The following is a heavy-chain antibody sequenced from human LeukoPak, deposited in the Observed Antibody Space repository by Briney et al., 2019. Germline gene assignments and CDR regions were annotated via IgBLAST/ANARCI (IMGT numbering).Heavy chain of an antibody. V-gene: IGHV5-51*01. CDR1: GYSFTSYW. CDR3: ARTYYYDSGGFYYRAAFDI. D-gene: IGHD3-22*01. CDR2: IYPGDSDT. Sequence: GESLKISCQGSGYSFTSYWIGWVRQMPGKGLEWMGIIYPGDSDTRYSPSFQGQVTISADKSISTAYLQWSSLKASDTAMYYCARTYYYDSGGFYYRAAFDIWGQGTMVTVSS. J-gene: IGHJ3*02.